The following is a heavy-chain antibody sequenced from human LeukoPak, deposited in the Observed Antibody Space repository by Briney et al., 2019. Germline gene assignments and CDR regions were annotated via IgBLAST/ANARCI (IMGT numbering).Heavy chain of an antibody. D-gene: IGHD6-19*01. CDR2: AYYGGDT. Sequence: SETLSLTCTVAGDSITSSGVYWGWVRQPPGKGLEWVGCAYYGGDTYSNPSLKSRITISFDTSKNQFSLSLSSVTAPDTALYFCARLFSSGWPYFYGLGAWGQGTTVTVSS. CDR1: GDSITSSGVY. V-gene: IGHV4-39*01. J-gene: IGHJ6*02. CDR3: ARLFSSGWPYFYGLGA.